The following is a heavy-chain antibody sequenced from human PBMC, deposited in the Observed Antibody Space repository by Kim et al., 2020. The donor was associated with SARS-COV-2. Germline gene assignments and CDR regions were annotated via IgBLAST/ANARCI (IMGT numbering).Heavy chain of an antibody. CDR2: ISSSSSYI. Sequence: GGSLRLSCTASGFTFSTYTMNWGCNAPGKGLERVSSISSSSSYIYYAHSAKGRVTISRDNAMNSLYLQMNSLRAEDTAVYYCARDKAEWLLYGYGMDVWGQGTTVTVSS. CDR3: ARDKAEWLLYGYGMDV. J-gene: IGHJ6*02. CDR1: GFTFSTYT. D-gene: IGHD3-3*01. V-gene: IGHV3-21*04.